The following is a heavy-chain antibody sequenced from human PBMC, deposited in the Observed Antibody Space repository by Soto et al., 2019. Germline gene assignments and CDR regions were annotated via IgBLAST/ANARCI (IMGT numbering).Heavy chain of an antibody. CDR3: ARDYPTRSSSGYGYYFDY. J-gene: IGHJ4*02. Sequence: AASVKVSCKASGYTFTSYGISWVRQAPGQGLEWMGWISAYNGNTNYAQKLQGRVTMTTDTSTSTAYMELRSLRSDDTAVYYCARDYPTRSSSGYGYYFDYWGQGTLVTVSS. D-gene: IGHD3-22*01. V-gene: IGHV1-18*01. CDR2: ISAYNGNT. CDR1: GYTFTSYG.